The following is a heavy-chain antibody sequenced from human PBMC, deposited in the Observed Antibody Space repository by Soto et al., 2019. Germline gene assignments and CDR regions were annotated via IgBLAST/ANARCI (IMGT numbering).Heavy chain of an antibody. CDR3: ARGDEAPMDY. CDR2: FYYSGNT. Sequence: SETLSLTCTVSGASISSGGYYWSWIRQHPGKGLEWIGYFYYSGNTYYNSSLKSRLSISVDTSRNQFSLKLSSVTAADTAVYYCARGDEAPMDYWGQGTLVTVSS. J-gene: IGHJ4*02. CDR1: GASISSGGYY. V-gene: IGHV4-31*03.